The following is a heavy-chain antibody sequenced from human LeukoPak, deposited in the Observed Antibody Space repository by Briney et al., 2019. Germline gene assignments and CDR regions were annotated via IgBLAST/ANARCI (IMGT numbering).Heavy chain of an antibody. J-gene: IGHJ4*02. Sequence: GASVKVSCKASGYTFTGYGISWVRQAPGQGLEWMGWISAYNGNTNYAQKLQGRVTMTTDTSTSTAYMELRSLRSDDTAVYYCARDKSGLPLWFGESPRYFDYWGQGTLVTVSS. CDR3: ARDKSGLPLWFGESPRYFDY. CDR1: GYTFTGYG. D-gene: IGHD3-10*01. V-gene: IGHV1-18*01. CDR2: ISAYNGNT.